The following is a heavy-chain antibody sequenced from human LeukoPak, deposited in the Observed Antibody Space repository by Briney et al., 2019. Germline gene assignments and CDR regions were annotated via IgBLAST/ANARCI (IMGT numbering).Heavy chain of an antibody. D-gene: IGHD1-14*01. J-gene: IGHJ6*03. CDR2: IDNSGST. CDR3: AGTYKYSYYYYMDV. Sequence: SETLSLTCSVSGGSISSYYWSWIRQPPGKGLEWIGYIDNSGSTNYNPSLKSRVTISADTSKNQFALKLSSVTAADTAVYYCAGTYKYSYYYYMDVWGKGTTVTISS. V-gene: IGHV4-59*01. CDR1: GGSISSYY.